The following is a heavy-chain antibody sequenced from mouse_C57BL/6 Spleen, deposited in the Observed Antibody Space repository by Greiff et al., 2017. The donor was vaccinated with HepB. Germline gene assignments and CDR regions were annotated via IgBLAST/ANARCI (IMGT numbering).Heavy chain of an antibody. CDR2: FYPGSGSI. Sequence: VQVVESGAELVKPGASVKLSCKASGYTFTEYTIHWVKQRSGQGLEWIGWFYPGSGSIKYNEKFKDKATLTADKSSSTVYMELSRLTSEDSAVYFCARHEPSYGNYSYYFDYWGQGTTLTVSS. V-gene: IGHV1-62-2*01. CDR3: ARHEPSYGNYSYYFDY. CDR1: GYTFTEYT. D-gene: IGHD2-1*01. J-gene: IGHJ2*01.